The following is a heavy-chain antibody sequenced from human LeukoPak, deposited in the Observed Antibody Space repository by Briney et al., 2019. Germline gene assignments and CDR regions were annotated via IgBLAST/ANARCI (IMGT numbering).Heavy chain of an antibody. CDR3: AMHGGDWTFAS. V-gene: IGHV4-59*08. CDR2: FAYSGTS. J-gene: IGHJ4*02. CDR1: GTSISSYY. D-gene: IGHD2-21*01. Sequence: SETLSLTCTVSGTSISSYYWSWIRQPPGEGLEWIAYFAYSGTSNYNPPLKSRVTFSVDTSKNQFSLKLSSVTAADTAVYYCAMHGGDWTFASWGQGTLVTVSS.